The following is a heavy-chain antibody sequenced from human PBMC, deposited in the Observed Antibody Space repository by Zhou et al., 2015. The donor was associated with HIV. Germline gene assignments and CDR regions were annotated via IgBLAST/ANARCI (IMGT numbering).Heavy chain of an antibody. Sequence: QVQLVQSAAEVKEPGSSVKVSCKASGGTFGNNGISWVRQAPGQGLEWMGGIIPVFGTPNYAQKFKGRVTIIADESTTYMELSSLRSEDTAVYYCATRAGVLEQPGAFDIWGQGTMVTVSS. J-gene: IGHJ3*02. V-gene: IGHV1-69*01. D-gene: IGHD2-8*01. CDR2: IIPVFGTP. CDR1: GGTFGNNG. CDR3: ATRAGVLEQPGAFDI.